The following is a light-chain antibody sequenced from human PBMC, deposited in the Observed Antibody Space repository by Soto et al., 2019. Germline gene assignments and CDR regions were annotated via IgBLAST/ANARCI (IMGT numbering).Light chain of an antibody. J-gene: IGLJ2*01. V-gene: IGLV2-14*01. CDR2: DVS. CDR1: SSYVGGYNY. CDR3: SSYTSSSTRVV. Sequence: QSVLTQPASVSGSPGQSITISCTGTSSYVGGYNYVSWYQQHPGKAPKLMIHDVSNRPSGVSNRFSGSKSGNTASLTISGLQAEDEADYYCSSYTSSSTRVVFGGGTKLTVL.